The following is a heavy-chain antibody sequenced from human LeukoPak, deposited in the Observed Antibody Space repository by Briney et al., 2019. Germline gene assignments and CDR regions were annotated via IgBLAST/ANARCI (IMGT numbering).Heavy chain of an antibody. CDR3: AREAPDYGGRRGFDY. D-gene: IGHD4-23*01. CDR1: GYTFTSYD. J-gene: IGHJ4*02. Sequence: ASVKVSCKASGYTFTSYDINWVRQATGQGLGWMGWMNPNSGNTGYAQKFQGRVTMTRNTSISTAYMELSSLRSEDTAVYYCAREAPDYGGRRGFDYWGQGTLVTVSS. CDR2: MNPNSGNT. V-gene: IGHV1-8*01.